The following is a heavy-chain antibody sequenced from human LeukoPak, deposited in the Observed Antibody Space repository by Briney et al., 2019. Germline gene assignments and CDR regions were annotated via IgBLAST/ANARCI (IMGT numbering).Heavy chain of an antibody. Sequence: GGSLRLSCAASGFTFSSYGMHWVRQAPGKGLEWVAFIRYDGSNKYYADSVKGRFTISRDNSKNTLYLQMNSLRAEDTAVYYCAKRGSSGWYDDYYYMDVWGKGTTVTVSS. CDR3: AKRGSSGWYDDYYYMDV. CDR2: IRYDGSNK. CDR1: GFTFSSYG. V-gene: IGHV3-30*02. D-gene: IGHD6-19*01. J-gene: IGHJ6*03.